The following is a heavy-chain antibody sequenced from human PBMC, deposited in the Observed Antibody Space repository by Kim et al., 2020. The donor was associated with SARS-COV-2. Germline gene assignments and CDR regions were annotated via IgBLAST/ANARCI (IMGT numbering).Heavy chain of an antibody. J-gene: IGHJ6*02. CDR1: GGSISSYY. Sequence: SETLSLTCTVSGGSISSYYWSWIRQPPRKGQEWIGYSYYSGSTNYNPYPKRRVTISVETSTTQFPLKLSSVTAADTAVYFYARAHTTIDYDFWCGSPGGDYYYGMDVWGQGTTVTVSS. D-gene: IGHD3-3*01. CDR2: SYYSGST. V-gene: IGHV4-59*01. CDR3: ARAHTTIDYDFWCGSPGGDYYYGMDV.